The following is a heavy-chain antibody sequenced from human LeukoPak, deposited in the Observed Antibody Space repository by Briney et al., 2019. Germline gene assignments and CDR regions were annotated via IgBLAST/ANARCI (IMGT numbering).Heavy chain of an antibody. V-gene: IGHV4-39*07. CDR1: GGSISSTTYY. Sequence: PSETLSLTCTVSGGSISSTTYYWDWIRQPPGKGLEWIGSIYHSGSTYYNPSLKSRVTISVDTSKNQFSLKLSSVTAADTAVYYCARVGVGATTYYFDYWGQGTLVTVSS. D-gene: IGHD1-26*01. CDR3: ARVGVGATTYYFDY. J-gene: IGHJ4*02. CDR2: IYHSGST.